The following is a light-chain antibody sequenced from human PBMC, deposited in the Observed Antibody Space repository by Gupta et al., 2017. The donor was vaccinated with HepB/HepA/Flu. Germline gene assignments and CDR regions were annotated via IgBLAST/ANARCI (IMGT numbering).Light chain of an antibody. CDR1: YIGGRS. J-gene: IGLJ2*01. V-gene: IGLV3-21*04. Sequence: SYVLTQAPSLSVAPGKTAILTCGGNYIGGRSVHWYQQKPGQAPVLVINYDADRPSGIPERFSGANSGNTATLTISRVESGDEADYYCQVWDSDGDHLVFGGGTKLIVL. CDR2: YDA. CDR3: QVWDSDGDHLV.